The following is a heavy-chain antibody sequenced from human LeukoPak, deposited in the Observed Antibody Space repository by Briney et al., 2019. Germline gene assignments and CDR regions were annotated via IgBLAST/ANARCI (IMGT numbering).Heavy chain of an antibody. CDR2: IYHTGST. Sequence: SETLSLTCTVSGGSIYSYYWTWIRQPPGKGLEWIGHIYHTGSTSYNPSLKSRVTISVDTSKNQFSLKLSFVNAADTAVYYCARYISSGLDYWGQGTLATVS. CDR1: GGSIYSYY. J-gene: IGHJ4*02. D-gene: IGHD6-6*01. CDR3: ARYISSGLDY. V-gene: IGHV4-59*08.